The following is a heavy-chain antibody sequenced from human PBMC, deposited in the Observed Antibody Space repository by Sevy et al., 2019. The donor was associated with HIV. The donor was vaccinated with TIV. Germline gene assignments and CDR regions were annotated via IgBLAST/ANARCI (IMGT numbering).Heavy chain of an antibody. Sequence: ASVKVSCKVSGYTLTKLSIHWVRQAPGKGLEWMGDFDSQDGETIYSQRFQGRVTMTVDTPTDTAYMDLSSLTSEDTAVYYCATVGLRYYSGSSSYQGDWFDPWGQGTVVTVSS. CDR1: GYTLTKLS. CDR3: ATVGLRYYSGSSSYQGDWFDP. J-gene: IGHJ5*02. V-gene: IGHV1-24*01. CDR2: FDSQDGET. D-gene: IGHD2-15*01.